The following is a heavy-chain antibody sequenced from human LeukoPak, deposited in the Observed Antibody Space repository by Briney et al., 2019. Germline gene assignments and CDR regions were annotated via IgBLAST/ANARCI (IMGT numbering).Heavy chain of an antibody. CDR3: ARGAAAAIRGTLFDY. Sequence: GSLRLSCAAFGFTFSSYSMNWVRQPPGKGLEWVSSISSSSSYIYYADSVKGRFTISRDNAKNSLYLQMNSLRAEDTAVYYCARGAAAAIRGTLFDYWGQGTLVTVSS. V-gene: IGHV3-21*01. D-gene: IGHD2-2*02. CDR1: GFTFSSYS. CDR2: ISSSSSYI. J-gene: IGHJ4*02.